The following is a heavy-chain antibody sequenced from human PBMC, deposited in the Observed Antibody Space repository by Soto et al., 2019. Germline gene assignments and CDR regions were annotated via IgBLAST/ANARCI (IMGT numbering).Heavy chain of an antibody. J-gene: IGHJ5*02. Sequence: ASVKVSCKGSGYTFTSYAMHWVRQAPGQRLEWMGWINAGNGNAKYSQKFQGRVTITRDTSASTAYMELSSLRSEDTAVYYCARGVAGPLNWFDPWGQETLVTVSS. V-gene: IGHV1-3*01. CDR2: INAGNGNA. CDR1: GYTFTSYA. D-gene: IGHD6-19*01. CDR3: ARGVAGPLNWFDP.